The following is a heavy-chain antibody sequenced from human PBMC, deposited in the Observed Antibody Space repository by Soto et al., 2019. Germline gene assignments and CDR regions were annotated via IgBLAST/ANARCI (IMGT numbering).Heavy chain of an antibody. CDR2: ISAYNGNT. V-gene: IGHV1-18*01. Sequence: QVQLVQSGAEVKKPGASVKVSCKASGYTFTSYGISWVRQAPGQGLEWMGWISAYNGNTNYAQKLQGRVTMTTDTSTSTGYMELRSLRSDDTAVYYCARDLDSGGSYPYAFDIWGQGTMVTVSS. CDR1: GYTFTSYG. D-gene: IGHD2-15*01. J-gene: IGHJ3*02. CDR3: ARDLDSGGSYPYAFDI.